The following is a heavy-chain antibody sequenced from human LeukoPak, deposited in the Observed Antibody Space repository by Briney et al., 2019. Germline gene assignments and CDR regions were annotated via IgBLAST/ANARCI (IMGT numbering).Heavy chain of an antibody. CDR1: GGSISSYY. D-gene: IGHD3-22*01. Sequence: SETLSLTCTVSGGSISSYYWSWIRQPPGKGLEWIGYIYYSGSTNYNPSLKSRVTISVDTSKNQFSLKLSSVTAADTAVYYCARCSYDSKSRAFDIWGQGTMVTVST. J-gene: IGHJ3*02. V-gene: IGHV4-59*01. CDR2: IYYSGST. CDR3: ARCSYDSKSRAFDI.